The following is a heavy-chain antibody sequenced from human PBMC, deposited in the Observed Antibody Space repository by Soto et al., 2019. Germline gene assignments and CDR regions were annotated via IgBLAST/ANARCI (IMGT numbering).Heavy chain of an antibody. CDR2: IDPYETGI. Sequence: GALRLSCAASGFAFSSYWMHWVRQAPGKGLVWVSRIDPYETGINYADSVKGRFTISRDNAKNTLYLQMNSLRAEDTAVYYCARAFENYDFWSGYYFVDYWGQGTLVTVSS. CDR1: GFAFSSYW. J-gene: IGHJ4*02. D-gene: IGHD3-3*01. CDR3: ARAFENYDFWSGYYFVDY. V-gene: IGHV3-74*01.